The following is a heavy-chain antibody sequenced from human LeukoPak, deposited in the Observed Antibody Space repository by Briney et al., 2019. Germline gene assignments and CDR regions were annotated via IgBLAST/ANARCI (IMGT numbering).Heavy chain of an antibody. V-gene: IGHV3-53*01. D-gene: IGHD3-22*01. CDR1: GFTVSSNY. CDR2: IYSGGST. J-gene: IGHJ4*02. Sequence: GGSLRLSCAASGFTVSSNYMSWVRQAPGKGLEWVSVIYSGGSTYYADSVKGRFTISRDNSKNTLYLQMNSLRAEDTAVYYCARGISSGYPYMGYYFDYWGQGTLVTVSS. CDR3: ARGISSGYPYMGYYFDY.